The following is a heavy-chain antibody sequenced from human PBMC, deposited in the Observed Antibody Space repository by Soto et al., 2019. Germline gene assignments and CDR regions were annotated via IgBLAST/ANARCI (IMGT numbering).Heavy chain of an antibody. Sequence: QVQLVQSGAEVKKPGSSVKVSCKASGGTFSSYAISWVRQAPGQGLEWMGGIFPIFGTANYAQKFQGRVTISADESTSTAYWELSSVRSEDTAVYYCARAGLSYNYDSKSGPYYYDAMDGWGQGTTVTVS. CDR3: ARAGLSYNYDSKSGPYYYDAMDG. CDR1: GGTFSSYA. CDR2: IFPIFGTA. D-gene: IGHD3-22*01. V-gene: IGHV1-69*01. J-gene: IGHJ6*02.